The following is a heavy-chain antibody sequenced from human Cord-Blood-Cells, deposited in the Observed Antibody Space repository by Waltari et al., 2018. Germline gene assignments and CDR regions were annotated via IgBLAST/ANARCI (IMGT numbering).Heavy chain of an antibody. CDR2: INQSGST. J-gene: IGHJ5*02. Sequence: QVQLQQWGAGLLKPSETLSLTCAVYGGSFSGYYWSWIRQPPGKGLEWIGEINQSGSTNYNPSLKSRVTISVDTSKNQFSLKLSSVTAADTAVYYCARVDSSSWLNWFDPWGQGTLVTVSS. V-gene: IGHV4-34*01. D-gene: IGHD6-13*01. CDR3: ARVDSSSWLNWFDP. CDR1: GGSFSGYY.